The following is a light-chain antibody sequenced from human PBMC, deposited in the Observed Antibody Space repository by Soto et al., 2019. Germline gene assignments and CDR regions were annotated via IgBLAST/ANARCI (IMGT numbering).Light chain of an antibody. J-gene: IGKJ1*01. CDR2: GAS. CDR1: QSVSSN. Sequence: EIVMTQSPATLSVSPGERATLSCRASQSVSSNLAWYQQKPGQAPRLLIYGASTRATGIPARFSGSGSGTEFTLTISSLQSEDFAVYYCRQYNNWPPVSFGQGTKVDIK. CDR3: RQYNNWPPVS. V-gene: IGKV3-15*01.